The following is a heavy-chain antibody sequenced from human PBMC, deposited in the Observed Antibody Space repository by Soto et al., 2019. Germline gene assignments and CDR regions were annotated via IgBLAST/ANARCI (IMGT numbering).Heavy chain of an antibody. D-gene: IGHD2-15*01. V-gene: IGHV3-23*01. CDR1: GFTFSSYA. CDR2: LSGGGGST. J-gene: IGHJ3*02. Sequence: PGGSLRLSCAASGFTFSSYAMSWVRQAPGKGLEWVSALSGGGGSTYYADSVKGRFTISRDISKNTLYLQMNNLRAEYTAVYYCATSGGSGNDAFDIWGQGTMVTVSS. CDR3: ATSGGSGNDAFDI.